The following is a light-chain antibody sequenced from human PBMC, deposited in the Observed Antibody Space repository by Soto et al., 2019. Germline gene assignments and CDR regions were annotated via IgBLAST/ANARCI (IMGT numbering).Light chain of an antibody. CDR1: SSNIGSNT. V-gene: IGLV1-44*01. CDR3: AAWDDSLNGYV. Sequence: QSALTQPPSASGTPGQRGTISCSGSSSNIGSNTVNWYQQFPGTAPKLLLYSNSQRPSGVPDRLSGSKSGTSASLAITGLQSEDEVDYYCAAWDDSLNGYVFGTGTKVTVL. CDR2: SNS. J-gene: IGLJ1*01.